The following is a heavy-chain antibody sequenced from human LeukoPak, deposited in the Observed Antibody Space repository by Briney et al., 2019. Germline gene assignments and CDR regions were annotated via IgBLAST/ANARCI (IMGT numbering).Heavy chain of an antibody. D-gene: IGHD6-19*01. Sequence: SETLSLTCAVYGGSFSGYYWSWIRQPPGKGLEWIGEINHSGSTNYNPPLKSRVTISVDTPKNQFSLKLSSVTAADTAVYYCARRIRYSSGWSYFDYWGQGTLVTVS. CDR2: INHSGST. CDR3: ARRIRYSSGWSYFDY. V-gene: IGHV4-34*01. CDR1: GGSFSGYY. J-gene: IGHJ4*02.